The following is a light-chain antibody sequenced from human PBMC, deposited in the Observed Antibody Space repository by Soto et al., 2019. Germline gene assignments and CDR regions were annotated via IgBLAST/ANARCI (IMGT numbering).Light chain of an antibody. CDR1: SSDIGAYNY. V-gene: IGLV2-14*03. J-gene: IGLJ2*01. CDR2: DVN. CDR3: TSWTTSTTMI. Sequence: QSVLTQPASVSGSPGQSITISCTGTSSDIGAYNYVSWYQQHQGKAPKLMIYDVNIRPSGVSNRFSGSKSGNTASLTISGLQAEDEADYYCTSWTTSTTMIFGGGTKLTVL.